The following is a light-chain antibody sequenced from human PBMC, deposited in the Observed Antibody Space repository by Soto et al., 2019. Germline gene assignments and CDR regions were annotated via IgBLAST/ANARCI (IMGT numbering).Light chain of an antibody. CDR1: SSNIGNNY. Sequence: QSVLTQPPSVSAAPGQQVTISCSGRSSNIGNNYVSWYQQLPGTAPKLLIHDNNKRPSGIPDRFSGSKYGTSATLGITGLQTGDEADYYCGTWDSRLRGVVFGGGTKLTFL. CDR2: DNN. CDR3: GTWDSRLRGVV. V-gene: IGLV1-51*01. J-gene: IGLJ2*01.